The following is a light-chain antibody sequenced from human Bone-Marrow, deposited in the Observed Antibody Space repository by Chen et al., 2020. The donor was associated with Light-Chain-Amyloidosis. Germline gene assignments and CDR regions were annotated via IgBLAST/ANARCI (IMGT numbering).Light chain of an antibody. CDR2: EVT. CDR1: SSDVGGDNH. Sequence: QSSLTQPAPVSGSPVQSITISCTRTSSDVGGDNHVSWYQQHPDKAPKLMIYEVTNRPSWVPDRFSGSKSDNTASLTISGLQTEDEADYFCSSYTITNTLVFGSGTRVTVL. V-gene: IGLV2-14*01. J-gene: IGLJ1*01. CDR3: SSYTITNTLV.